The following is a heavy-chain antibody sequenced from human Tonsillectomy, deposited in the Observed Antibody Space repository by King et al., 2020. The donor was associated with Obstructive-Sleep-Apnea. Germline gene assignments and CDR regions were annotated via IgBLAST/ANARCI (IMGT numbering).Heavy chain of an antibody. CDR1: GGSISSYY. V-gene: IGHV4-59*08. Sequence: VQLQESGPGLVKPSETLSLTCTVSGGSISSYYWSWIRQPPGKGLEWIGYIYYSGSTNYNPSLKGRVTISVVTSKNQFSLKLSSVTAADTAVYYCARSTYYYYGMDVWGQGTTVTVSS. J-gene: IGHJ6*02. CDR2: IYYSGST. CDR3: ARSTYYYYGMDV.